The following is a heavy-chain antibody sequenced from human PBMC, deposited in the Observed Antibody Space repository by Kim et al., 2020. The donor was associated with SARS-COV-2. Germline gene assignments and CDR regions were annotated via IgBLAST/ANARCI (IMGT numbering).Heavy chain of an antibody. V-gene: IGHV3-74*01. D-gene: IGHD3-10*01. J-gene: IGHJ4*02. CDR3: VGYHSSQSYSTDH. Sequence: YAESVRGRLTISRNNAKIRLYLQMDSLRAEDTAVYYCVGYHSSQSYSTDHWGQGTLVTVSS.